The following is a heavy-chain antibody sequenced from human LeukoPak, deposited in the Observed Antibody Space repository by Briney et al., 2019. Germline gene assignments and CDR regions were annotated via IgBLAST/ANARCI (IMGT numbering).Heavy chain of an antibody. J-gene: IGHJ4*02. V-gene: IGHV3-53*01. D-gene: IGHD1-14*01. Sequence: PGGSLRLSCAASGFTVSSNYMSWVRQAPGKGLEWVSVIYSGGSTYYEDSVKGRFTISRDNSKNTLYLQMNSLRAEDTAVYYCAREASNRYLGHQNFDYWGQGTLVTVSS. CDR1: GFTVSSNY. CDR2: IYSGGST. CDR3: AREASNRYLGHQNFDY.